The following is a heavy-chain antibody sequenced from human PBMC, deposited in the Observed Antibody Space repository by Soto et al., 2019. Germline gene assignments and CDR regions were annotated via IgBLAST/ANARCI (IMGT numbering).Heavy chain of an antibody. CDR1: GGSIRSYY. CDR3: ARGEYDSRDAFDI. Sequence: PSXTQSLTCTVSGGSIRSYYWSWIRQPPGKGVEWIGYIXYSGSXNYNTYIKSRXXISVDKSXXQFYMKLSSVTAAETAVYYCARGEYDSRDAFDIWGQGTMVTVSS. D-gene: IGHD3-3*01. J-gene: IGHJ3*02. CDR2: IXYSGSX. V-gene: IGHV4-59*01.